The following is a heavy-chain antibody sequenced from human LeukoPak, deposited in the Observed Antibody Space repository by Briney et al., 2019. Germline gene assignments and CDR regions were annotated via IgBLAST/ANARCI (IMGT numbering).Heavy chain of an antibody. CDR2: VYISGST. D-gene: IGHD6-19*01. CDR1: GGSISSYY. Sequence: SETLSLTCTVSGGSISSYYWSWIRQPAGKGLEWIGRVYISGSTNYNPSLKSRVTMSVDTSKNQFSLNLTSVTAADTAVYYCARGLEQWLDVWGKGTTVTVSS. V-gene: IGHV4-4*07. CDR3: ARGLEQWLDV. J-gene: IGHJ6*04.